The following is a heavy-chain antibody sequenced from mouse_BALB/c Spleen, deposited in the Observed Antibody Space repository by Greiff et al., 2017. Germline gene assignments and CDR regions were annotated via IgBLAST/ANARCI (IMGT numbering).Heavy chain of an antibody. V-gene: IGHV5-6-5*01. D-gene: IGHD1-1*01. CDR3: ARYYYGSSLYYAMDY. CDR1: GFTFSSYA. J-gene: IGHJ4*01. Sequence: EVMLVESGGGLVKPGGSLKLSCAASGFTFSSYAMYWVRQTPEKRLEWVASISSGGSTYYPDSVKGRFTISRDNDRNILYLQMSSLRSEDTAMYYCARYYYGSSLYYAMDYWGQGTSVTVSS. CDR2: ISSGGST.